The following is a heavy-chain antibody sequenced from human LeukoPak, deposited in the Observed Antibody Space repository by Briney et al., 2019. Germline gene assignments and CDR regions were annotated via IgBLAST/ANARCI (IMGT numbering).Heavy chain of an antibody. CDR2: FSGGGGTT. CDR1: GFTFSSYA. J-gene: IGHJ4*02. Sequence: GGSLRLSCAASGFTFSSYAMSWVRQAPGKGLEWVSTFSGGGGTTYYADSVKGRFTISRDNSKNTLYLQTNSLRAGDTAVYYCAKGWSRFTGFEYWGQGTLVTVSS. CDR3: AKGWSRFTGFEY. D-gene: IGHD1-14*01. V-gene: IGHV3-23*01.